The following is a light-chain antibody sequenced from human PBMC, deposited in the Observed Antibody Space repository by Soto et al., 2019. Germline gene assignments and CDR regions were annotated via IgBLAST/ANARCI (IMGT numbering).Light chain of an antibody. CDR3: TSWTTNNIPYV. J-gene: IGLJ1*01. CDR1: ISDIGGYNY. V-gene: IGLV2-14*01. CDR2: EVT. Sequence: QSALTQPASVSGSPGQSISLSCTGSISDIGGYNYVYWYQQHPGEAPKLLILEVTHRPSGVSDRFSGSKSGSTASLTISGLQTDDEADYYCTSWTTNNIPYVFGTGTKVTV.